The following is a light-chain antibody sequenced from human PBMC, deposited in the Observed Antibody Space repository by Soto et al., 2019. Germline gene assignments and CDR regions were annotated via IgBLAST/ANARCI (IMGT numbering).Light chain of an antibody. CDR2: EVS. J-gene: IGLJ1*01. V-gene: IGLV2-14*01. CDR3: SSYTSISTLYV. Sequence: QSALTQPASVSGSPGQSITISCTGTNSDVGGYNYVSWYQQHPGKAPELMIYEVSHRPSGVSNRFSGSKSDNTASLTISGPQAEDEADYYCSSYTSISTLYVFGTGTKVTV. CDR1: NSDVGGYNY.